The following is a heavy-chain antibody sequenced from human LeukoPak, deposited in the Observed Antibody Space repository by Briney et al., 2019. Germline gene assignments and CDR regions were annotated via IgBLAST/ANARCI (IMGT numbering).Heavy chain of an antibody. V-gene: IGHV4-39*07. CDR3: ARGLGGYCSSTSCRRGYWFDP. D-gene: IGHD2-2*01. J-gene: IGHJ5*02. CDR1: GGSISSSSYY. Sequence: PSETLSLTCTVSGGSISSSSYYWSWIRQPPGKGLEWIGEINHSGSTNYNPSLKSRVTISVDTSKNQFSLKLSSVTAADTAVYYCARGLGGYCSSTSCRRGYWFDPWGQGTLVTVSS. CDR2: INHSGST.